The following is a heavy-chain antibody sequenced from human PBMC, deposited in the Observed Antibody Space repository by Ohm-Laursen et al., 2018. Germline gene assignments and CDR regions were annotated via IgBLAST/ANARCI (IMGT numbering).Heavy chain of an antibody. V-gene: IGHV4-34*01. D-gene: IGHD3-22*01. CDR3: AKRRSYYDSSGYPAYWYFDL. CDR2: INHSGST. Sequence: GTLSLTCAVYGGSFSGYYWSWIRQPPGKGLEWIGEINHSGSTNYNPSLKSRVTISVDTSKNQFSLKLSSVTAADTAVYYCAKRRSYYDSSGYPAYWYFDLWGRGTLVTVSS. CDR1: GGSFSGYY. J-gene: IGHJ2*01.